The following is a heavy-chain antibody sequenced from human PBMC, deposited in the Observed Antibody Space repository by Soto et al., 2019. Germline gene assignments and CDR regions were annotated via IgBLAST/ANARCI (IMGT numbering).Heavy chain of an antibody. J-gene: IGHJ4*02. D-gene: IGHD2-2*01. V-gene: IGHV3-21*01. Sequence: EVQLMESGGGLVKPGGSLGLSCAASGFTFNNYSMNWVRQAPGKGLESVSSISKSGTYMYYGDSMKGRFTISRDNAKNSLFLQMNSLRAEDTAVYYCARRYCSSTNCYAFDDWGQGTLVTVSS. CDR2: ISKSGTYM. CDR3: ARRYCSSTNCYAFDD. CDR1: GFTFNNYS.